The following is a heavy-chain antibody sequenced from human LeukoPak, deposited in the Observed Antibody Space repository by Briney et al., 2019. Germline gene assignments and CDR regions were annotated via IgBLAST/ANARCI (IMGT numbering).Heavy chain of an antibody. V-gene: IGHV2-5*02. CDR2: IYWDDDK. CDR1: GFSFSTQGVG. Sequence: SGPTLVKPTQTPTLTCTFSGFSFSTQGVGVGWIRHPPGKALECTDHIYWDDDKRYSPSLKSRLTITKDTSKINVVLTMTNRDPVDTATYYCAHRLKYGDYIYFDYWGQGTLVTVSS. J-gene: IGHJ4*02. D-gene: IGHD4-17*01. CDR3: AHRLKYGDYIYFDY.